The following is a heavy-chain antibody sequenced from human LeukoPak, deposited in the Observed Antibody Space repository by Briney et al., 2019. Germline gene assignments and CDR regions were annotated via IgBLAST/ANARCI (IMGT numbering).Heavy chain of an antibody. Sequence: GGSLRLSCAASGFTFSDNYMSWIRQAPGKGLEWVSYISSSGSTIYYADSVKGRFTISRDNAKNSLYLQMNSLRAEDTAVYYCAGSWRDYYDSSGYLQYYFDYWGQGTLVTVSS. D-gene: IGHD3-22*01. J-gene: IGHJ4*02. CDR2: ISSSGSTI. V-gene: IGHV3-11*01. CDR3: AGSWRDYYDSSGYLQYYFDY. CDR1: GFTFSDNY.